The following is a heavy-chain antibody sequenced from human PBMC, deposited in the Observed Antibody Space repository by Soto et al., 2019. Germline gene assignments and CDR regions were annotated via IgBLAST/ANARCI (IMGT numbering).Heavy chain of an antibody. V-gene: IGHV3-48*02. CDR2: ISSSSSTI. D-gene: IGHD1-26*01. CDR1: GFTFSSYS. J-gene: IGHJ4*02. Sequence: GGSLRLSCAASGFTFSSYSMNWVRQAPGKGLEWVSYISSSSSTIYYADSVKGRFTISRDNAKNSLYLQMNSLRDKDTAVYYCARDQWELVYWGQGTLVTVSS. CDR3: ARDQWELVY.